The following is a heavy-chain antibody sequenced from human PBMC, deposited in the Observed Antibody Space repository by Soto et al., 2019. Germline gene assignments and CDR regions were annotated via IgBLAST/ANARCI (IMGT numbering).Heavy chain of an antibody. CDR3: ARAVAVPADFDY. CDR1: GYTFTGYA. V-gene: IGHV1-3*01. J-gene: IGHJ4*02. D-gene: IGHD6-19*01. CDR2: INAGNGNT. Sequence: ASVKVSCKASGYTFTGYAVHWVRQAPGQRLEWMGWINAGNGNTKYSQKFQGRVTITRDTSASTAYMELSSLRSEDTAVYYCARAVAVPADFDYWGQATLVTVSS.